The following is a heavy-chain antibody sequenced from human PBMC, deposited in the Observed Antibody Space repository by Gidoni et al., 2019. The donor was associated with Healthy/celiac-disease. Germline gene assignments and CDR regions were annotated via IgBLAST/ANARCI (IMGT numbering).Heavy chain of an antibody. D-gene: IGHD3-10*01. CDR3: AKDTAELLWFGELYIDY. V-gene: IGHV3-23*01. CDR1: GFTFSSYA. CDR2: ISGNGGST. J-gene: IGHJ4*02. Sequence: EVQLLESGVGLVEPGGSLRLSCAASGFTFSSYAMSWVRQAPGKGLEWVSAISGNGGSTNYADSVKGGITISRDNSKNTLELQMNSLRAEDTAVYDCAKDTAELLWFGELYIDYWGQGTLVTVSS.